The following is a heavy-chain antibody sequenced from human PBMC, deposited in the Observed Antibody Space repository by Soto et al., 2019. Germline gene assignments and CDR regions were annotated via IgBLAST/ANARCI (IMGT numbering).Heavy chain of an antibody. CDR3: ARPSDYVWGSNRFVAFDI. V-gene: IGHV5-10-1*01. J-gene: IGHJ3*02. CDR2: IDPGDSNT. Sequence: GESLKISCKGSGYSFTSYWITWVRQMPGKGLEWMGRIDPGDSNTNYSPSFQGHVTISVDKSISTAYLQWSSLKASDTAIYYCARPSDYVWGSNRFVAFDIWGQGTLVT. D-gene: IGHD3-16*02. CDR1: GYSFTSYW.